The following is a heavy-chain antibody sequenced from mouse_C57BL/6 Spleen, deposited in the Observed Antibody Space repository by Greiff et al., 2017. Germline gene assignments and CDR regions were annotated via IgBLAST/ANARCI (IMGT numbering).Heavy chain of an antibody. Sequence: VQLKESGPELVKPGASVKMSCKASGYTFTDYNMHWVKQSHGKSLEWIGYINPNNGGTSYNQKFKGKATLTVNKSSSTAYMELRSLTSEDSAVYYCARENSMGDYALAYWGQGTLVTVSA. CDR2: INPNNGGT. J-gene: IGHJ3*01. V-gene: IGHV1-22*01. CDR3: ARENSMGDYALAY. CDR1: GYTFTDYN. D-gene: IGHD2-10*02.